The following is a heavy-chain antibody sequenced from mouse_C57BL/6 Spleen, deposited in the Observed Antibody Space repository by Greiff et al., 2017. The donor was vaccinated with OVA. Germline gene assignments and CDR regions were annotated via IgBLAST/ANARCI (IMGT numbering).Heavy chain of an antibody. CDR2: IWSGGST. J-gene: IGHJ1*03. CDR1: GFSLTSYG. D-gene: IGHD1-1*01. CDR3: ARPFYYGSSYGYFDV. Sequence: QVQLQQSGPGLVQPSQSLSITCTVSGFSLTSYGVHWVRQSPGKGLEWLGVIWSGGSTDYNAAFISRLSISKDNSKIQVFFKMNSLQADDTAIYYCARPFYYGSSYGYFDVWGTGTTVTVSS. V-gene: IGHV2-2*01.